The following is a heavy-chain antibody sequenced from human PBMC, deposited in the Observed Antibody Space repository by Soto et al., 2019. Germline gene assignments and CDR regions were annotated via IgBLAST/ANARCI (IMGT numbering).Heavy chain of an antibody. CDR2: IYSDGDTYSAGDT. J-gene: IGHJ4*02. CDR1: GFTVSDYH. D-gene: IGHD1-1*01. CDR3: TRVQVTTGAPWKLFDY. Sequence: EVHLVESGGNLVQPGGSLRLSCAVSGFTVSDYHMTWVRQAPGKGLEWVSVIYSDGDTYSAGDTYYTDSVKGRFTISRDIPKSTLYLQMNNLRAEDTALYYCTRVQVTTGAPWKLFDYWGPGTLVTVSS. V-gene: IGHV3-66*04.